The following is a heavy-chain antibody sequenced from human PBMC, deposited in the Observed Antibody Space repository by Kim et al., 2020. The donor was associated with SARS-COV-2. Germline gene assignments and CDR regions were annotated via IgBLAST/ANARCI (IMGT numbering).Heavy chain of an antibody. CDR2: ISGSGGST. CDR1: GFTFSSYA. J-gene: IGHJ4*02. Sequence: GGSLRLSCAASGFTFSSYAMSWVRQAPGKGLEWVSAISGSGGSTYYADSVKGRFTISRDNSKNTLYLQMNSLRAEDTAVYYCAKDRWITYYYDSSGYYPFDYWGQGTLVTVSS. V-gene: IGHV3-23*01. D-gene: IGHD3-22*01. CDR3: AKDRWITYYYDSSGYYPFDY.